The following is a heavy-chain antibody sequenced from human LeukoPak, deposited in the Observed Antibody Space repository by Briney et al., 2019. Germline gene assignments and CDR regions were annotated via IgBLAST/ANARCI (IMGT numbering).Heavy chain of an antibody. D-gene: IGHD2-2*01. Sequence: SETLSLTCTVSGGSISSYYWSWIRQPAGKGLEWIGRIYTSGSTNYNPSLKSRVTMSVDTSKNQFSLKLSSVTAADTAVYYCARELLIHVPPYYYMDVWGKGTTVTVSS. CDR1: GGSISSYY. CDR2: IYTSGST. J-gene: IGHJ6*03. V-gene: IGHV4-4*07. CDR3: ARELLIHVPPYYYMDV.